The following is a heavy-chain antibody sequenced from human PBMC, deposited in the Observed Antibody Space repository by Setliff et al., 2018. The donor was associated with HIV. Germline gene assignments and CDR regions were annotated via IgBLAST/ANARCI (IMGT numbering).Heavy chain of an antibody. CDR2: ISPYDLSE. V-gene: IGHV1-2*02. J-gene: IGHJ3*02. CDR1: GYTFIDYF. Sequence: ASVKVSCKASGYTFIDYFIHWVRQAPGQGPEWMGWISPYDLSERASQRFRGRVTMTRDTSINTSYFDLSGLTSDDTAVYYCASDVVVPAATPDDAFDIWGQGTMVTVSS. CDR3: ASDVVVPAATPDDAFDI. D-gene: IGHD2-15*01.